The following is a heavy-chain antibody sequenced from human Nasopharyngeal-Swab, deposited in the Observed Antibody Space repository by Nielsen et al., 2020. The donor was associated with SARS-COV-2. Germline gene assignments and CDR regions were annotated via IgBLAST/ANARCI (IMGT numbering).Heavy chain of an antibody. J-gene: IGHJ3*02. Sequence: SETLSLTCTVSGGSISSGGYYWSWIRQHPGKGLEWIGYIYYSGSTNYNPSLKSRITISVDTSKNQFSLRLSSVTAADTAVYYCAKKDKLQHLDAFDIWGQGTVVTVSS. CDR3: AKKDKLQHLDAFDI. CDR1: GGSISSGGYY. V-gene: IGHV4-61*08. CDR2: IYYSGST. D-gene: IGHD6-13*01.